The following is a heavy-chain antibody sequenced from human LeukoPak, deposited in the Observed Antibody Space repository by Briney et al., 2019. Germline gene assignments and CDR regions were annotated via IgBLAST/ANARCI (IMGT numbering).Heavy chain of an antibody. CDR3: AKDAYSYGYFDY. D-gene: IGHD5-18*01. Sequence: PGGSLRLSCAASGFTVSSNYMTWVRQAPGKGLEWVAVIYSGGYTYYADSVKGRLTISSDNSKNTLYLQMNSLRAEDTAVYYCAKDAYSYGYFDYWGQGTLVSVSS. CDR2: IYSGGYT. V-gene: IGHV3-53*01. J-gene: IGHJ4*02. CDR1: GFTVSSNY.